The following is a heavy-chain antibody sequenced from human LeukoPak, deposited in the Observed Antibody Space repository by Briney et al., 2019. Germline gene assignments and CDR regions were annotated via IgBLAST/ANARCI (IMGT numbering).Heavy chain of an antibody. CDR3: AAGSTIFGVLIMGSWFDP. CDR2: SGNT. J-gene: IGHJ5*02. V-gene: IGHV4-39*02. D-gene: IGHD3-3*01. CDR1: GGSVSSSTYS. Sequence: SETLSLTCNLSGGSVSSSTYSWVWIRQPPGKGLEWIESGNTYYNPSLKSRVTISVDTSKNHFSLKLSSVTAPDTAVYYCAAGSTIFGVLIMGSWFDPWGQGTLVTVSS.